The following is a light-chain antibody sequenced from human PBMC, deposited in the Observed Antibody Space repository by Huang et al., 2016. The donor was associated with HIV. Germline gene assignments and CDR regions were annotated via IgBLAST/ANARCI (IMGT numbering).Light chain of an antibody. CDR2: GAS. Sequence: EVLLTQSPATLSVSPGERATLSCRDSQSVSTNLDWYQQKPGQAPRHRISGASTRATGVPARFSGSGSGTEFTLTISSLQSEDSAVYYCQQYNSWPPLFTFGPGTKVDIK. J-gene: IGKJ3*01. CDR3: QQYNSWPPLFT. V-gene: IGKV3-15*01. CDR1: QSVSTN.